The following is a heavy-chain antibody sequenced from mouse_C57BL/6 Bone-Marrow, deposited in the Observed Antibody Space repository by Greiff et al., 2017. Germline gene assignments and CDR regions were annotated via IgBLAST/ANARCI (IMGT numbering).Heavy chain of an antibody. V-gene: IGHV1-64*01. CDR1: GYTFTSYW. D-gene: IGHD2-4*01. J-gene: IGHJ4*01. CDR2: IHPNSGST. CDR3: ARGDYDYPYAMDY. Sequence: QVQLQQPGAELVKPGASAKLSCKASGYTFTSYWMHWVKQRPGQGLEWIGMIHPNSGSTNYNEKFKSKATLTVDKSSSTAYMQLSSLTSEDSAVYYCARGDYDYPYAMDYWGQGTSVTVSS.